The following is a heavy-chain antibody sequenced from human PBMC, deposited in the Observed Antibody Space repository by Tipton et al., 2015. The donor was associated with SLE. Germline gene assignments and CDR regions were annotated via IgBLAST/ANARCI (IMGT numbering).Heavy chain of an antibody. CDR2: INHSGST. CDR1: SGSFSGYY. D-gene: IGHD1-26*01. J-gene: IGHJ4*02. Sequence: TLSLTCAVYSGSFSGYYWSWIRQPPGKGLEWIGEINHSGSTNYNPSLKSRVTISVDTSKNQFSLKLSSVTAADTAVYYCARHYGSRYFDYWGQGTLVTVSS. V-gene: IGHV4-34*01. CDR3: ARHYGSRYFDY.